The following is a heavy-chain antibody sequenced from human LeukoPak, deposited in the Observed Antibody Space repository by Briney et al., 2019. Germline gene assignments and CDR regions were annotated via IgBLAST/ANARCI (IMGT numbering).Heavy chain of an antibody. CDR2: INSDGSST. V-gene: IGHV3-74*01. D-gene: IGHD5-24*01. Sequence: GGSLRLFCAASGFTFSTYWMDWVREAPGKGLVWVSRINSDGSSTRYADSVKGRFTISRDNAKNTLSQQMSSLRAEDTAVYYCVRAGYRDAYNLWGQGTLVTVSS. CDR3: VRAGYRDAYNL. J-gene: IGHJ4*02. CDR1: GFTFSTYW.